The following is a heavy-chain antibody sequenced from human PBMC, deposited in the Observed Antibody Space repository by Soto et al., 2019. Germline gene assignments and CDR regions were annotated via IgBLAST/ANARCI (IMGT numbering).Heavy chain of an antibody. CDR3: ARDHYDYIWGSYHELDY. J-gene: IGHJ4*02. CDR2: IWYDGSNK. V-gene: IGHV3-33*01. D-gene: IGHD3-16*02. Sequence: GGSLRLSCAASGFTFSSYGMHWVRQAPGKGLEWVAVIWYDGSNKYYADSVKGRFTISRDNSKNTLYLQMNSLRAEDTAVYYCARDHYDYIWGSYHELDYWGQGTLVTVSS. CDR1: GFTFSSYG.